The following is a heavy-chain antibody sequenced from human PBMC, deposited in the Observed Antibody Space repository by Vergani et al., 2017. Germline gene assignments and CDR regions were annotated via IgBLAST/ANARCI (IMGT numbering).Heavy chain of an antibody. CDR2: IYYSGSI. V-gene: IGHV4-59*01. CDR3: ARDSGGYAIDY. J-gene: IGHJ4*02. CDR1: GGSISSYY. Sequence: QVQLQESGPGLLKPSETLSLTCTVSGGSISSYYWSWIRQPPGKGLEWIGYIYYSGSINYNPSLKSRVTISVDTSKNQFSLKLSSVTAADTAVYYCARDSGGYAIDYWGQGTLVTVSS. D-gene: IGHD3-10*01.